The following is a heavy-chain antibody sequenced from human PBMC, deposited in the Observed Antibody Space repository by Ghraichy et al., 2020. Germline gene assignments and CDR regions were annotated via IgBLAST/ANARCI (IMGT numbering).Heavy chain of an antibody. D-gene: IGHD1-26*01. J-gene: IGHJ4*02. Sequence: SGPTLVKPTQTLTLTCTFSGFSLSTSGMRVSWIRQPPGKALEWLARIDWDDNKFYSTSLKTRLTISKDTSKNQVVLTMTNMDPVDTATYYCARTLSGSYYRGGYFDYWGQGTLVTVSS. CDR2: IDWDDNK. CDR3: ARTLSGSYYRGGYFDY. CDR1: GFSLSTSGMR. V-gene: IGHV2-70*04.